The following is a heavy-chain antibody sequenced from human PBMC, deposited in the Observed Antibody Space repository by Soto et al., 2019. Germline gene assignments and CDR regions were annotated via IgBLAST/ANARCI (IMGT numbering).Heavy chain of an antibody. CDR1: GYTFTNYA. V-gene: IGHV1-3*04. Sequence: ASVKVSCKPSGYTFTNYAIHWVRQAPGQRLEWMGWINTGNGNTKYSQKFQGRVTITRDTSASTAYMELSSLRSEDTAVYYCVRDPYYYDSGGHYDYWGQGTLVTVSS. CDR3: VRDPYYYDSGGHYDY. D-gene: IGHD3-22*01. J-gene: IGHJ4*02. CDR2: INTGNGNT.